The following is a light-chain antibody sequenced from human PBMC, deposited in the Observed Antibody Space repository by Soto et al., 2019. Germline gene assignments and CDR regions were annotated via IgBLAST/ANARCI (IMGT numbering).Light chain of an antibody. CDR3: SSYAGSKNFV. Sequence: QSSLTQPPSASGSPGQSVTISCTGTSSDVGGYNYVSWYQQHPGKAPKLMIFEVTRRPSGVPDRLSGSKSGNTASLTVSGLQAEDEADYYCSSYAGSKNFVLGSGTKVTVL. V-gene: IGLV2-8*01. CDR2: EVT. J-gene: IGLJ1*01. CDR1: SSDVGGYNY.